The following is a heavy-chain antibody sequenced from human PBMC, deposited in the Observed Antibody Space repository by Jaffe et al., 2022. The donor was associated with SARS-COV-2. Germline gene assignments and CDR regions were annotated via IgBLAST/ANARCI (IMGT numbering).Heavy chain of an antibody. CDR1: GFSLSTSGVG. J-gene: IGHJ5*02. Sequence: QITLKESGPTLVKPTQTLTLTCTFSGFSLSTSGVGVGWIRQPPGKALEWLALIYWNDDKRYSPSLKSRLTITKDTSKNQVVLTMTNMDPVDTATYYCAHKAVAAGTVWFDPWGQGTLVTVSS. CDR3: AHKAVAAGTVWFDP. V-gene: IGHV2-5*01. D-gene: IGHD6-13*01. CDR2: IYWNDDK.